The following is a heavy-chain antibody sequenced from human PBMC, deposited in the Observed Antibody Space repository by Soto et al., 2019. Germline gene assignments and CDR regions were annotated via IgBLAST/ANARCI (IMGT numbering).Heavy chain of an antibody. CDR1: GFTFRSFT. D-gene: IGHD6-13*01. V-gene: IGHV3-21*01. Sequence: KPGGSLRLSCAPSGFTFRSFTMNWVRQAPGKGLEWVSTISSNSAYIYYTDALRGRFTISRDNAKNSLHLQMNSLRAEDTAVYYCTRDASRDSSARGWFDPWGPGTLVTVSS. J-gene: IGHJ5*02. CDR2: ISSNSAYI. CDR3: TRDASRDSSARGWFDP.